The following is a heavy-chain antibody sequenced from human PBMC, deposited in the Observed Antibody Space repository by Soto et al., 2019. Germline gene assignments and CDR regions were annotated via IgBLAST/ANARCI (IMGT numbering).Heavy chain of an antibody. D-gene: IGHD1-26*01. CDR3: ASAGPGSYLVDY. CDR2: IKQDGSEK. V-gene: IGHV3-7*01. J-gene: IGHJ4*02. Sequence: PGGSLRLSCAACGFTFSSYWMSWVRQAPGKGLEWVANIKQDGSEKYYVDSVKGRFTISRDNAKNSLYLQMNSLRAEDTAVYYCASAGPGSYLVDYWGQGTLVTVSS. CDR1: GFTFSSYW.